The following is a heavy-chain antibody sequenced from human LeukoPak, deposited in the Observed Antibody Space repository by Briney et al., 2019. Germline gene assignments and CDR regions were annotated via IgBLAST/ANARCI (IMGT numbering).Heavy chain of an antibody. V-gene: IGHV3-23*01. J-gene: IGHJ4*02. CDR1: GFTFSSYA. CDR3: ARALYYYDSSGYF. D-gene: IGHD3-22*01. CDR2: ISGSGGST. Sequence: GGSLRLSCAASGFTFSSYAMNWVRQAPGKGLEWVSAISGSGGSTYYADSVKGRFTISRDNSKNTLYLQMNSLRAEDTAVYYCARALYYYDSSGYFWGQGTLVTVSS.